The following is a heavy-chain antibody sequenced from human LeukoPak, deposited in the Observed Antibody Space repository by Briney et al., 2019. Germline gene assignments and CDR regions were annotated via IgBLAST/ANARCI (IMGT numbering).Heavy chain of an antibody. V-gene: IGHV4-59*01. D-gene: IGHD5-24*01. CDR1: GGSISSDY. Sequence: SETLSLTCTVSGGSISSDYWSWIRQPPGKGLEWIGYIYYSGSTNYNPSLKSRVTISVDTSQNQFSLKLSSVTAADTAVYYCARDLGGYNSLGYYYYYVDVWGKGTTVTISS. CDR3: ARDLGGYNSLGYYYYYVDV. J-gene: IGHJ6*03. CDR2: IYYSGST.